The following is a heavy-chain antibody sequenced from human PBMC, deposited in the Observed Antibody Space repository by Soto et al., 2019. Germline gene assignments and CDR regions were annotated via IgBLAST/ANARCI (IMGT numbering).Heavy chain of an antibody. J-gene: IGHJ6*01. D-gene: IGHD1-26*01. CDR1: GFTLSNYG. CDR2: IWHDGNNK. Sequence: PGGSLRLPCAASGFTLSNYGMHWVRQAPGKGLEWVAIIWHDGNNKYYADSVRGRFIISRDNSKNRLYLQMNSLRAEDTAVYYCASDLVGASDSYGLDVWGQGTPVTVSP. CDR3: ASDLVGASDSYGLDV. V-gene: IGHV3-33*01.